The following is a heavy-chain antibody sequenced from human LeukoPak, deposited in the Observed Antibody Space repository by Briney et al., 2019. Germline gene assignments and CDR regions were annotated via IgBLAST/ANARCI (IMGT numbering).Heavy chain of an antibody. D-gene: IGHD6-13*01. Sequence: SETLSLTCTVSDGSTRSYYWSWIRQPPGKGLEWIGYIYYSGNTYYNPSLKSRVNISLDTSKSQFSLRLKSVTAADTAVYYCARQIIRGQYLVHFDYWSQGTLVTVSS. CDR2: IYYSGNT. CDR1: DGSTRSYY. V-gene: IGHV4-59*08. J-gene: IGHJ4*02. CDR3: ARQIIRGQYLVHFDY.